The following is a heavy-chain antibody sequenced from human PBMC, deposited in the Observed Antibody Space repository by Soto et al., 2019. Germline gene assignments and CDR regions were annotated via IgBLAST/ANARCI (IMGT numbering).Heavy chain of an antibody. CDR1: GFTFSSYA. Sequence: PGGSLRLSCAASGFTFSSYAMSWVRQAPGKGLEWVSAISGSGGSTYYADSVKGRFTISRDNSKNTLYLQMNSLRAEDTAVYYCAKGRGYDFLNCYYNPPSEPWVPGTLVNVSS. D-gene: IGHD3-9*01. CDR3: AKGRGYDFLNCYYNPPSEP. V-gene: IGHV3-23*01. CDR2: ISGSGGST. J-gene: IGHJ5*02.